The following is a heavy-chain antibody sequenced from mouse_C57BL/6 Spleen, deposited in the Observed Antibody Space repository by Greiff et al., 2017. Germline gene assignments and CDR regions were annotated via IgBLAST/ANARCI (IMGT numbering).Heavy chain of an antibody. D-gene: IGHD2-4*01. CDR1: GYAFSSSW. J-gene: IGHJ4*01. CDR2: IYPGDGDT. Sequence: QVQLQQSGPELVKPGASVKISCKASGYAFSSSWMNWVKQRPGKGLEWIGRIYPGDGDTNYNGKFKGKATLTADKSSSTAYMQLSSLTSEDSAVYFCARVGIYYDYEDYAMDYWGQGTSVTVSS. CDR3: ARVGIYYDYEDYAMDY. V-gene: IGHV1-82*01.